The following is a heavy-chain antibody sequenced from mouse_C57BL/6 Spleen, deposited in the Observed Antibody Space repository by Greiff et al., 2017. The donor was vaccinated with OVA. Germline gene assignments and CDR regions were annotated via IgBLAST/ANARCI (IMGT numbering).Heavy chain of an antibody. CDR1: GYTFTDYN. CDR3: AREDGYSRYFDV. J-gene: IGHJ1*03. D-gene: IGHD2-3*01. V-gene: IGHV1-22*01. Sequence: VQLQQSGPELVKPGASVKMSCKASGYTFTDYNMHWVKQSHGKSLEWIGYINPNNGGTSYNQTFKGKATLTVNKSSSTAYMELRSLTSEDSAVYYCAREDGYSRYFDVWGTGTTVTVSS. CDR2: INPNNGGT.